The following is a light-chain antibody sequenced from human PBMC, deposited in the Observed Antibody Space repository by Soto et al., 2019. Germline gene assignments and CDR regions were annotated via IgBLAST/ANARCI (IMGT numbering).Light chain of an antibody. Sequence: QSVLTQPASVSGSPGQSFTISCTGTSSDVGGYNHVSWYQQHPGKSPKLMIYEGSNRPSGVSNLFSGSKSGNSGSLTISGLQDEDEAAYYCSSFTSIHTWVFGGGTQLTFL. CDR3: SSFTSIHTWV. CDR1: SSDVGGYNH. CDR2: EGS. J-gene: IGLJ3*02. V-gene: IGLV2-14*01.